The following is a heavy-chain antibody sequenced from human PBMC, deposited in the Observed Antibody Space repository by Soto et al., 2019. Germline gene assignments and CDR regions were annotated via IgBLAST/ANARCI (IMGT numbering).Heavy chain of an antibody. CDR1: GGSISSSSYY. CDR2: IYYSGST. Sequence: PSETLSLTCTVSGGSISSSSYYWGWIRQPPGKGLEWIGSIYYSGSTYYNPSLKSRVTISVDTSKNQFSLKLSSVTAADTAVYYCARTWEILTGYATFDYWGQGTLVTVSS. J-gene: IGHJ4*02. CDR3: ARTWEILTGYATFDY. V-gene: IGHV4-39*01. D-gene: IGHD3-9*01.